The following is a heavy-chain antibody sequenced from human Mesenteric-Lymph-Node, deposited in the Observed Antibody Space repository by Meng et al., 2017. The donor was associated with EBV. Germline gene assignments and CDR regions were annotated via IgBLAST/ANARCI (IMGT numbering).Heavy chain of an antibody. D-gene: IGHD3-10*01. Sequence: LQGSGPGRVKLSGTLSLTCAVSGGSISSANWWTWVRQSPERGLEWIGEIHHTGFTSYNPSLKSRAALAVDKSKNQFSLSLSSVTAADTAVYYCAIGTSSYGPFDNWGQGTLVTVSS. V-gene: IGHV4-4*02. CDR2: IHHTGFT. J-gene: IGHJ4*02. CDR3: AIGTSSYGPFDN. CDR1: GGSISSANW.